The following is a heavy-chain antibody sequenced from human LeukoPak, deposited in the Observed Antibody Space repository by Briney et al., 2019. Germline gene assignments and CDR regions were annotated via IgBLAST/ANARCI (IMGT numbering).Heavy chain of an antibody. CDR3: ARGPPLFDP. J-gene: IGHJ5*02. CDR1: GFTFSDYS. Sequence: GGSLRLSCAVSGFTFSDYSMNWVRQAPGKGLEWISYISTSGDTIYYAASVKGRFTISSDNAKTSLFLQMNSLRVEDTGVYFCARGPPLFDPWGQGTLVTVSS. CDR2: ISTSGDTI. V-gene: IGHV3-48*01.